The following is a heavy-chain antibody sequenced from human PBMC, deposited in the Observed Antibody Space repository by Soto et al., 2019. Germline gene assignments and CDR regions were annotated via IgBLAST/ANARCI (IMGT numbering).Heavy chain of an antibody. J-gene: IGHJ6*02. CDR2: IFSSGAN. V-gene: IGHV4-4*09. CDR1: GASMGAYY. D-gene: IGHD3-16*01. CDR3: ARRAATSYTFDA. Sequence: PSETLSLTCTVSGASMGAYYWGWIRQPPGKGLEWIGHIFSSGANVSNPSLKSRLTLSVDTSQNHFSLSLSSVTAADSAVYFCARRAATSYTFDAWGPGTTVTVSS.